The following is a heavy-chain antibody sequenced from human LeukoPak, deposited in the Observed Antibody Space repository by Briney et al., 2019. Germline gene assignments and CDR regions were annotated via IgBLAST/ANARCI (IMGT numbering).Heavy chain of an antibody. Sequence: PGGSLRLSCAASGFTVSSNYMSWVRQAPGKGLEWVSVIYSGGSTYYADSVKGRFTISRDNSKNTLYLQMNSLRAEDTAVYYCARGGGRYDFWSGYSYWGQGTLVTVSS. CDR1: GFTVSSNY. J-gene: IGHJ4*02. CDR2: IYSGGST. D-gene: IGHD3-3*01. CDR3: ARGGGRYDFWSGYSY. V-gene: IGHV3-53*01.